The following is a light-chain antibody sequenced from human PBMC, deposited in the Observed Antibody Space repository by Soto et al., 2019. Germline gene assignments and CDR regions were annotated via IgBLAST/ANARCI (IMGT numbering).Light chain of an antibody. Sequence: DIVMTQSPDSLAVSLGERATINCKSSPSVLYSSNNKNYLAWYQQKPGQPPKLLIYWASTRESGVPDRFSGSGAGTDVTLTISSLQAEDGAVYYCQQDDSAPPTCGHGTKVEIK. J-gene: IGKJ1*01. CDR1: PSVLYSSNNKNY. CDR3: QQDDSAPPT. V-gene: IGKV4-1*01. CDR2: WAS.